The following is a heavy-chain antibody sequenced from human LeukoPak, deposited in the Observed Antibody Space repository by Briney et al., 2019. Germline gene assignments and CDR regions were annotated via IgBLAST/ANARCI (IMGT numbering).Heavy chain of an antibody. D-gene: IGHD2-21*02. Sequence: SVKGRFIISRDNAKDSLYLQMNSLRAEDTAVYYCARSSAGETGAYCGGDCYSDYFDYWGQGTLVTVSS. CDR3: ARSSAGETGAYCGGDCYSDYFDY. V-gene: IGHV3-21*06. J-gene: IGHJ4*02.